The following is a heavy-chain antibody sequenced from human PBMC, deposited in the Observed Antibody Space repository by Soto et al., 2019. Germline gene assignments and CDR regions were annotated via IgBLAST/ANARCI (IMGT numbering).Heavy chain of an antibody. V-gene: IGHV4-4*02. Sequence: TSETLSLTCAVSSGSISSSNWRSWVRQPPGKGLEWIGEIYHSGSTNYNPSHKSRVTISVDKSKNQFSLKLSSVTAADTAVYYCAAEYSSSLAWFDPWGQGTLVTVSS. CDR2: IYHSGST. D-gene: IGHD6-13*01. CDR1: SGSISSSNW. CDR3: AAEYSSSLAWFDP. J-gene: IGHJ5*02.